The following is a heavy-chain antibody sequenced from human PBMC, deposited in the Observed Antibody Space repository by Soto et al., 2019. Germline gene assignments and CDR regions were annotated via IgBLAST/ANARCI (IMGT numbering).Heavy chain of an antibody. CDR3: AKMSSENYYDPVFS. V-gene: IGHV3-11*01. Sequence: QVQLVESGGGVVKTSGSLRIACAASGFTFSDYYMSWVRQAPGKGLEWVSDISSSGNTIYYADSVKGRFTICRDNAKTSVYLQMNSLRDEDTALYFCAKMSSENYYDPVFSWGQGTLVTVSS. CDR2: ISSSGNTI. CDR1: GFTFSDYY. D-gene: IGHD3-22*01. J-gene: IGHJ5*02.